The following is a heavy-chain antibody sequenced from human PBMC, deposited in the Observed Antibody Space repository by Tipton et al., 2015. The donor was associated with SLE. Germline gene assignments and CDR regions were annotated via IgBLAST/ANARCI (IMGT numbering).Heavy chain of an antibody. CDR3: ARHIPEPQDYYYGMDV. Sequence: TLSLTCAVYGGSFSGYYWSWIRQPPGKGLEWIGEINHSGSTNYNPSLKSRVTISVDTSKNQFSLKLSSVTAADTAVYYCARHIPEPQDYYYGMDVWGQGTTVTVSS. J-gene: IGHJ6*02. D-gene: IGHD2-2*02. CDR2: INHSGST. CDR1: GGSFSGYY. V-gene: IGHV4-34*01.